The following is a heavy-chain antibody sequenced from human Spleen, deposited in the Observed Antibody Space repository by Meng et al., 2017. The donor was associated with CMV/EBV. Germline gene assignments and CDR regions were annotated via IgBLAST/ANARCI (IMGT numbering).Heavy chain of an antibody. J-gene: IGHJ4*02. Sequence: SISSGNLWTWVRQVPGKGLEWIGEIYHSGSTNYNPSLKSRVTISVDKFKNQFSLKLGSVTAADTAVYYCTRRENCSGGSCYDGGFDYWGQGTLVTVSS. CDR1: SISSGNL. D-gene: IGHD2-15*01. CDR3: TRRENCSGGSCYDGGFDY. V-gene: IGHV4-4*02. CDR2: IYHSGST.